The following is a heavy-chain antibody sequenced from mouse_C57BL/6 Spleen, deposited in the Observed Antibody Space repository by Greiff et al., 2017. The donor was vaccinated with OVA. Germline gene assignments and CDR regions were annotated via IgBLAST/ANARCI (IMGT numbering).Heavy chain of an antibody. CDR2: ISDGGSYT. Sequence: DVMLVESGGGLVKPGGSLKLSCAASGFTFSSYAMSWVRQTPEKRLEWVATISDGGSYTYYPDNVKGRFTISRDNAKNNLYLQMSHLKSEDTAMYYCARGGYYGSSPYWYFDVWGTGTTVTVSS. D-gene: IGHD1-1*01. J-gene: IGHJ1*03. V-gene: IGHV5-4*03. CDR1: GFTFSSYA. CDR3: ARGGYYGSSPYWYFDV.